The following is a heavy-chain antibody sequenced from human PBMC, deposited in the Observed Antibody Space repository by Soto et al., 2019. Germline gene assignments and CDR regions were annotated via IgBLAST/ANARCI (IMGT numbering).Heavy chain of an antibody. CDR2: ISAYNGNT. CDR1: GYTFTSYG. CDR3: ARDRRNYYDSSDLTNDY. Sequence: QVQLVQSGAEVKKPGASVKVSCKASGYTFTSYGISWVRQAPGQGLEWMGWISAYNGNTNYAQKLQGRVTMTTDTSTSTAYMELRSLRSDDTAVYYCARDRRNYYDSSDLTNDYWGQGTLLTVSS. D-gene: IGHD3-22*01. V-gene: IGHV1-18*01. J-gene: IGHJ4*02.